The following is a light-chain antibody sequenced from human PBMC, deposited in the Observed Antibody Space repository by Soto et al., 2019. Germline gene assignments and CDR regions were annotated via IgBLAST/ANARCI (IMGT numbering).Light chain of an antibody. V-gene: IGKV3-15*01. Sequence: EIVLTQSPGTLSLSPGESATLSCRASQSVSSNLAWYQQKPGQAPRLLIYGASTRATGIPARFSGSGSGTEFTLTISSLQSEDFAVYYCQQYDKWPPSNTFGQGTKLEIK. J-gene: IGKJ2*01. CDR2: GAS. CDR3: QQYDKWPPSNT. CDR1: QSVSSN.